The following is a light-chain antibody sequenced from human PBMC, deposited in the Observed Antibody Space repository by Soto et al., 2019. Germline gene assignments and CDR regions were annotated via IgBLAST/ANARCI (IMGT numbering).Light chain of an antibody. Sequence: QSFLTQPASVSGSPGQSITISCTGTSSDIGAYNFVSWYQQHPGKAPKLLIYDVSFRPSGVSDRFSGSKSGSTASLTISGLQSEDEADYYCSAYAGSSAVVFGGGTKVTVL. J-gene: IGLJ2*01. CDR2: DVS. CDR1: SSDIGAYNF. V-gene: IGLV2-14*03. CDR3: SAYAGSSAVV.